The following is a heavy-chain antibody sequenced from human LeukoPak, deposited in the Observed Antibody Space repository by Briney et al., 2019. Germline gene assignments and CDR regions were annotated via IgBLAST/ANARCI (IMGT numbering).Heavy chain of an antibody. CDR2: IFYSGST. D-gene: IGHD3-10*01. CDR3: ATDGMVRGPDAWFDS. J-gene: IGHJ5*01. Sequence: SETLSLTCTVSSGSISTSNYYWGWVRQPPGKALEWIGNIFYSGSTYYSPSLKSRVTISVDTSKNQFSLKLSSVTAADTAVYYCATDGMVRGPDAWFDSWGQGTLVTVSS. V-gene: IGHV4-39*07. CDR1: SGSISTSNYY.